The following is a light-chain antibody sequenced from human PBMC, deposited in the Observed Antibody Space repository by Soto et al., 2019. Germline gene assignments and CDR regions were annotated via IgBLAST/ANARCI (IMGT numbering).Light chain of an antibody. CDR3: CSYAGGRTYV. V-gene: IGLV2-23*01. CDR2: EGT. Sequence: QSVLTQPASVSGSPGQSIIISCSGSSNDVGGYNLVSWYQHHPDKVPKVIIYEGTKRPSGISTRFSGSKSGNTASLTISGLQAEDEADYYCCSYAGGRTYVFGAGTKLTVL. J-gene: IGLJ1*01. CDR1: SNDVGGYNL.